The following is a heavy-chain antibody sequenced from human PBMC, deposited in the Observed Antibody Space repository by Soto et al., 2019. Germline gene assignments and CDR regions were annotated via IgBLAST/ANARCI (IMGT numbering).Heavy chain of an antibody. V-gene: IGHV1-3*01. Sequence: ASVKVSCKASGYTFTSYAMHWVRQAPGQRLEWMGWINAGNGNTKYSQKFQGRVTISVDTSKNQFSLKLSSVTAADTAVYYCARGSSWIQLWTRSTGSFDIWGQGTMVTVSS. J-gene: IGHJ3*02. CDR1: GYTFTSYA. CDR2: INAGNGNT. D-gene: IGHD5-18*01. CDR3: ARGSSWIQLWTRSTGSFDI.